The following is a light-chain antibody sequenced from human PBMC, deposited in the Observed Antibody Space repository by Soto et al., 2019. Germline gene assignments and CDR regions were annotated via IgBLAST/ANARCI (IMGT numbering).Light chain of an antibody. CDR2: DAS. CDR3: SSYAGTYTVRV. J-gene: IGLJ3*02. Sequence: QSALTQPRSVSGSPGQSVTISCTGTSSDVGGYNYVSWYQQHPGKAPKLMIYDASKRPSGVPDRFSGSKSGNTASLTISGLQAEDEADYYCSSYAGTYTVRVFGGGTKLTVL. CDR1: SSDVGGYNY. V-gene: IGLV2-11*01.